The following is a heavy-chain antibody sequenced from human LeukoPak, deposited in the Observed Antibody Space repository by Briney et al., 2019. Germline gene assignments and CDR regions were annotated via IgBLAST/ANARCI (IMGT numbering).Heavy chain of an antibody. Sequence: PSETLSLTCAVYGGSFSGYYWSWIRQPPGKGLEWIGEINHSGSTNYNPSLKSRVTISVDTSKNQFSLKLSSVTAADTAVYYCARGRVRIFGVVTDAFDIWGQGTMVTVSS. J-gene: IGHJ3*02. CDR2: INHSGST. V-gene: IGHV4-34*01. CDR1: GGSFSGYY. D-gene: IGHD3-3*01. CDR3: ARGRVRIFGVVTDAFDI.